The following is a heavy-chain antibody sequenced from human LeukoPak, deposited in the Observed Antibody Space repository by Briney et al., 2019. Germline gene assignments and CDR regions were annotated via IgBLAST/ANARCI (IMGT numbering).Heavy chain of an antibody. CDR3: ARDREDDSDITVDP. Sequence: NPSETLSLTCSVSGTSISSYFWNWIRQPPGKGLEWIGYIHYSGRTNYNPSLKSRVTISIDTSKNQFSLRLSSVTAADTAVYYCARDREDDSDITVDPWGQGTLVTVSS. J-gene: IGHJ5*02. CDR2: IHYSGRT. CDR1: GTSISSYF. V-gene: IGHV4-59*01. D-gene: IGHD3-22*01.